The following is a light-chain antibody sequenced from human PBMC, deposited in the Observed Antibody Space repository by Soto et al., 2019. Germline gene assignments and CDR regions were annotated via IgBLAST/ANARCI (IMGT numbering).Light chain of an antibody. J-gene: IGLJ1*01. CDR3: SSYTSSSSNFV. CDR2: EVT. CDR1: SGDIGSYNR. Sequence: QSALTQPASVSGSPGQSITISCTGTSGDIGSYNRVSWYQQHPGKAPKLIIYEVTDRPSGVSNRFSGSKSGNTASLTISGLQAEDKADYYCSSYTSSSSNFVFGSGTKVTVL. V-gene: IGLV2-14*01.